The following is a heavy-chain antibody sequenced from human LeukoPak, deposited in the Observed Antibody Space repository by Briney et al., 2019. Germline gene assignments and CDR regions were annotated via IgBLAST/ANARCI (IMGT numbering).Heavy chain of an antibody. D-gene: IGHD2-15*01. CDR2: ISGSGVST. Sequence: GGSVRLSCGPSGFTFSSYAMSWVRQATGEGLEWVSAISGSGVSTHYADSAKGRFTISRDNSKNTLYLQMNSLRAEDTVLYYCAKDTPSPRPGYYGMDVWGQGTTVTVSS. CDR3: AKDTPSPRPGYYGMDV. CDR1: GFTFSSYA. V-gene: IGHV3-23*01. J-gene: IGHJ6*02.